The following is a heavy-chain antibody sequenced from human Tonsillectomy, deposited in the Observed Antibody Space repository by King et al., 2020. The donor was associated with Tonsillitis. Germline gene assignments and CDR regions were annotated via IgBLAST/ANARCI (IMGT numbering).Heavy chain of an antibody. CDR1: EFTFSNYA. J-gene: IGHJ4*02. D-gene: IGHD3-22*01. CDR3: ATGGSSGYYDY. Sequence: VQLQESGGGVVQPGRSLRLACAASEFTFSNYAMYWVRQAPGKGLEWVAVISYDGSIKYYADSVQGRFTISRDNSKNTLYLQMNSLTAEDTAVYYCATGGSSGYYDYWGQGTLVTVSS. V-gene: IGHV3-30-3*01. CDR2: ISYDGSIK.